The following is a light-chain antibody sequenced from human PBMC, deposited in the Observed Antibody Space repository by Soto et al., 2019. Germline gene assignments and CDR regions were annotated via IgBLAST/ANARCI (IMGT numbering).Light chain of an antibody. CDR1: SSNIGNNA. Sequence: QSVLPQPPSVSEAPRQRVTISCSGSSSNIGNNAVNWYQQLPGKAPKLLIYYDDLLPSGVSDRFSGSKSGTSASLAISGLQSEDEADYYCAAWDDSLNGPGYVFGTGTKVTVL. V-gene: IGLV1-36*01. CDR3: AAWDDSLNGPGYV. CDR2: YDD. J-gene: IGLJ1*01.